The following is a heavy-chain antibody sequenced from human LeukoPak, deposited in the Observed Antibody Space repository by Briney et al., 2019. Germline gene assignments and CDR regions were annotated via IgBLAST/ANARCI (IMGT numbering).Heavy chain of an antibody. CDR2: INHSGST. J-gene: IGHJ5*02. Sequence: PSETLSLTCAVYGGSFSGYYWSWIRQPPGKGLEWIGEINHSGSTNYNPSLKSRVTISVDTSKNQFSLKLSSVTAADTAVYYCARTSLGYCSGGSCYGLDPWGQGTLVTVSS. V-gene: IGHV4-34*01. CDR3: ARTSLGYCSGGSCYGLDP. D-gene: IGHD2-15*01. CDR1: GGSFSGYY.